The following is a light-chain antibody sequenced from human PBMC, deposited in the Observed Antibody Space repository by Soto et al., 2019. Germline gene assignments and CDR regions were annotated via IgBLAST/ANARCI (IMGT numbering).Light chain of an antibody. V-gene: IGLV2-18*01. CDR1: SSDLASYNR. CDR2: EVS. CDR3: SLYTNASTYV. Sequence: QSVLTQPRSVYWSPGESVTISCTGTSSDLASYNRVSWYQRPPGTGPKLVIYEVSNRPSGIPDRFSGSKSGNTASLTISGLQAEDEAEYYCSLYTNASTYVFGTGTKVTVL. J-gene: IGLJ1*01.